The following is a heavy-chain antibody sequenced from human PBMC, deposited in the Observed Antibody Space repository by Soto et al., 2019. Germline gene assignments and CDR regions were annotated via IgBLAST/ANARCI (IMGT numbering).Heavy chain of an antibody. CDR1: GFTFTNHW. J-gene: IGHJ4*02. V-gene: IGHV1-46*01. CDR3: AKDRTTGLVFSHYLDY. D-gene: IGHD3-3*02. Sequence: ASVKVSCKASGFTFTNHWTQWVRQAPGQGLEWMGVINPSGDKTSYARRFQGRLTLTTDTSTSTVYMELSSLRSDDTAIYYCAKDRTTGLVFSHYLDYWGQGTLVTVSS. CDR2: INPSGDKT.